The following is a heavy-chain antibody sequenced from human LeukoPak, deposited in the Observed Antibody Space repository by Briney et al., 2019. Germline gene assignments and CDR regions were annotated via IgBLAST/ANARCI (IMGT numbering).Heavy chain of an antibody. J-gene: IGHJ4*02. CDR3: ARHRDGYNFWYFEN. D-gene: IGHD5-24*01. V-gene: IGHV3-53*01. Sequence: GGSLRLSCAASGFTVTGNYISWARQAPGKRLEWVSIIYGAGSIYYADSVKGRFTISRDTSKNTVYLQMNSLRVEDTAFYYCARHRDGYNFWYFENWGLGTLVTVSS. CDR2: IYGAGSI. CDR1: GFTVTGNY.